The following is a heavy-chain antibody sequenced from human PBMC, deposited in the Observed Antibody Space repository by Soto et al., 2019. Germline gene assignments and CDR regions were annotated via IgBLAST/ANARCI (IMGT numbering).Heavy chain of an antibody. V-gene: IGHV1-69*12. CDR2: IIPMFGTA. J-gene: IGHJ4*02. CDR3: AGGRFPSSGWFGLLDH. Sequence: QVQLVQSGAEVKKPGSSVKVSCEASGGTFSSDALNWVRQAPGQGLEWMGGIIPMFGTATYAQKFQGKITIIADESTNTGYMELSCLRSNGTAVYDWAGGRFPSSGWFGLLDHWGQGTLVTVSS. D-gene: IGHD6-19*01. CDR1: GGTFSSDA.